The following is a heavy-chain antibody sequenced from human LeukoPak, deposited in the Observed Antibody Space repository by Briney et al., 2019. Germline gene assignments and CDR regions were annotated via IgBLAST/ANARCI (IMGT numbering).Heavy chain of an antibody. CDR2: IIPILGIA. CDR1: GGTFSSYA. V-gene: IGHV1-69*04. J-gene: IGHJ4*02. CDR3: ASLHLGELSLFSHNY. Sequence: ASVKVSCKASGGTFSSYAISWVRQAPGQGLEWMGRIIPILGIANYAQKFQGRVTITADKSTSTAYMELSSLRSEDTAVYYCASLHLGELSLFSHNYWGQGTLVTVSS. D-gene: IGHD3-16*02.